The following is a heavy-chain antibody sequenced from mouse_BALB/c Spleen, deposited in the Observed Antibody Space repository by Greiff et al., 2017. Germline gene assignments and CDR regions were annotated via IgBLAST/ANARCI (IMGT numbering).Heavy chain of an antibody. J-gene: IGHJ2*01. V-gene: IGHV1-69*01. D-gene: IGHD1-2*01. CDR1: GYTFTDYR. CDR3: ARLYYGYPFDY. Sequence: QVQLQQPGAELVMPGVSVKMSCKASGYTFTDYRMHWVKQRPGQGLEWIGAIVTSDSYTSYNQKFKGKATLTVYESSSPAYMQLSSLTSEDSAVYYCARLYYGYPFDYWGQGTTLTVSS. CDR2: IVTSDSYT.